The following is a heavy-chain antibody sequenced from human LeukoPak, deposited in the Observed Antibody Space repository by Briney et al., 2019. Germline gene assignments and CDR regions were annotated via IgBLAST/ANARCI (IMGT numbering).Heavy chain of an antibody. J-gene: IGHJ5*02. CDR3: AKDVRRCNGACT. Sequence: PGGSLRLSCAGSAFTFSTCSFSWVRQAPGKGLEWVSGISASGGDTFYADSVKGRFTISRDNSKNTLSLQMNSLRVEDTAIYYCAKDVRRCNGACTWGQGTLVTVSS. V-gene: IGHV3-23*01. D-gene: IGHD2-8*01. CDR2: ISASGGDT. CDR1: AFTFSTCS.